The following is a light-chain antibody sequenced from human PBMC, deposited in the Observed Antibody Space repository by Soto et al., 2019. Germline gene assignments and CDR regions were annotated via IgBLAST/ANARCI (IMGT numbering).Light chain of an antibody. CDR3: QQYTDV. J-gene: IGKJ1*01. CDR1: RNINRW. Sequence: DRQMTQSPSTLSASVGDRVTITCRASRNINRWLAWYQQKLGKAPKLLIYDASTLESGVPSRFSGSGSGTEFTLTISSLQNDDFVTYYCQQYTDVFGQGTKVDI. V-gene: IGKV1-5*01. CDR2: DAS.